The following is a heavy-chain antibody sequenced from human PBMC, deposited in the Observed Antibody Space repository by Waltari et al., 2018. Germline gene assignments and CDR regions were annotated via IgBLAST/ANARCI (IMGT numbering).Heavy chain of an antibody. D-gene: IGHD3-22*01. J-gene: IGHJ3*02. CDR2: IYHSGST. Sequence: QVQLQESGPGLVKPSETLSLTCAVPGYSISSGYYLGWIRQPPGKGLGWIGSIYHSGSTYYNPSLKSRVTISVDTSKNQFSLKLSSVTAADTAVYYCARHGGQYYYDSSGYYSHAFDIWGQGTMVTVSS. CDR3: ARHGGQYYYDSSGYYSHAFDI. CDR1: GYSISSGYY. V-gene: IGHV4-38-2*01.